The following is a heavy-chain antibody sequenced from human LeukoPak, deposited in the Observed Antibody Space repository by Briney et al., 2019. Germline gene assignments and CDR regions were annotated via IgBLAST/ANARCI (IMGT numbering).Heavy chain of an antibody. CDR1: GYSISSGYY. J-gene: IGHJ4*02. D-gene: IGHD3-3*01. V-gene: IGHV4-38-2*02. CDR2: IYHSGST. Sequence: KPSETLSLTCTVSGYSISSGYYWGWIRQPPGKGLEWIGSIYHSGSTYYNPSLKSRVTISVDTSKNQFSLKLSSVTAADTAVYYCARVFGSGYWIAYYFDYWGQGTLVTVSS. CDR3: ARVFGSGYWIAYYFDY.